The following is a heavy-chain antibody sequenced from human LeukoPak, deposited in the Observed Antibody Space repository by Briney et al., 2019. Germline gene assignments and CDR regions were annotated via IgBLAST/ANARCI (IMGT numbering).Heavy chain of an antibody. D-gene: IGHD6-19*01. V-gene: IGHV4-59*01. Sequence: SETLSLTCTHSGGSINNYYWSWIRQPPGKGLEWIGYIYYNGNTNYNPSLKSRVTISVDTSKNQFSLKLSSVTAADTAVYFCAREYSSGLSWFDPWGQGTLVTVSS. CDR2: IYYNGNT. CDR1: GGSINNYY. J-gene: IGHJ5*02. CDR3: AREYSSGLSWFDP.